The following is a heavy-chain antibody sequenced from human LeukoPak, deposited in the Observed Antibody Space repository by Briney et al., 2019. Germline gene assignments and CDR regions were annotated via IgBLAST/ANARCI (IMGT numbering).Heavy chain of an antibody. V-gene: IGHV3-21*01. CDR1: GFTFSSYS. D-gene: IGHD1-26*01. CDR3: ARVGGIVGATTRHYYYYGMDV. Sequence: GGSLRLSCAASGFTFSSYSMNWVRQAPGKGLEWVSSISSSSSYIYYADSVKGRFTISRDNAKNSLYLQMNSLRAEETAVYYCARVGGIVGATTRHYYYYGMDVWGQGTTVTVSS. J-gene: IGHJ6*02. CDR2: ISSSSSYI.